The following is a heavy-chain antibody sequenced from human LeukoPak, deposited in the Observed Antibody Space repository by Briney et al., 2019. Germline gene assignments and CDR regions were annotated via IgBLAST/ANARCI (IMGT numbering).Heavy chain of an antibody. CDR2: IYTSGST. D-gene: IGHD1-1*01. V-gene: IGHV4-61*02. CDR1: GGSISSGSYY. J-gene: IGHJ4*02. Sequence: SETLSLTCTVSGGSISSGSYYWSWIRQPAGKGLEWIGRIYTSGSTNYNPSLKSRVTISVDTSKNQSSLKLSSVTAADTAVYYCASGTPLDYWGQGTLVTVSS. CDR3: ASGTPLDY.